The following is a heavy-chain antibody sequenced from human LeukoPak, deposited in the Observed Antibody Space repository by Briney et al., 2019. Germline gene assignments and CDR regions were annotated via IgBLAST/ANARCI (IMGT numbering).Heavy chain of an antibody. Sequence: SRTLSLTCTVSGGSISSGDYYWSWIRQPPGKGLEWIGYIYYSGSTYYNPSLESRVTISVDTSKNQFSLKLSSVTAADTAVYYCAREGYFDGAFDIWGQGTMVTVSS. J-gene: IGHJ3*02. CDR1: GGSISSGDYY. CDR2: IYYSGST. V-gene: IGHV4-30-4*01. CDR3: AREGYFDGAFDI. D-gene: IGHD3-9*01.